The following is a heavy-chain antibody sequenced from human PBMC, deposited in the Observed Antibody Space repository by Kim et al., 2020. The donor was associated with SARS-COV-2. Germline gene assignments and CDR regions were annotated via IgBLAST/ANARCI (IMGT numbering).Heavy chain of an antibody. D-gene: IGHD1-26*01. CDR2: ISNDGGDK. V-gene: IGHV3-30*04. CDR1: GFTFSAYP. J-gene: IGHJ5*02. CDR3: ARASLLGPTYWFDP. Sequence: GSLRLSCAASGFTFSAYPLLWVRQAPGKGLEWVAVISNDGGDKYYADSAKGRFTVSRDNSKNTLYLQMNTLRADDTAVYFCARASLLGPTYWFDPWGQGTLVTVSS.